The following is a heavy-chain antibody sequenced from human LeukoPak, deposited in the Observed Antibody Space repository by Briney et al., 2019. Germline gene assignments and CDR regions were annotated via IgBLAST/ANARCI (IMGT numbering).Heavy chain of an antibody. J-gene: IGHJ4*02. CDR2: ISVSGGST. D-gene: IGHD3-22*01. CDR3: AKDPVADYYDSSGPPYYFDY. V-gene: IGHV3-23*01. CDR1: GFTFSSHA. Sequence: GGSLRLSCVASGFTFSSHAMSWVRQAPGKGLEWVSGISVSGGSTYYADSVKGRFTISRDNSKNTLYLQMNSLRAEDTAVYYCAKDPVADYYDSSGPPYYFDYWGQGTLVTVSS.